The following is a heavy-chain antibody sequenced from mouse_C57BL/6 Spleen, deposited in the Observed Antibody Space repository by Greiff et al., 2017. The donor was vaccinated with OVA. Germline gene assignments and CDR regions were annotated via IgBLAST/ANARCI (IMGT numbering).Heavy chain of an antibody. D-gene: IGHD2-1*01. J-gene: IGHJ4*01. Sequence: EVKLMESGAELVKPGASVKLSCTASGFNIKDYYMHWVKQRTEQGLEWIGRIDPEDGETKYAPKFQGKATITADTSSNTAYLQLSSLTSEDTAVYYCARIYGNTAYYYAMDYWGQGTSVTVSS. CDR3: ARIYGNTAYYYAMDY. V-gene: IGHV14-2*01. CDR1: GFNIKDYY. CDR2: IDPEDGET.